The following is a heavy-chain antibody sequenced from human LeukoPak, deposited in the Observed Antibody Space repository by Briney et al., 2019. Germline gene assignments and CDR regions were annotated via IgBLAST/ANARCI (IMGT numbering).Heavy chain of an antibody. CDR3: AKDHVTWGNRYFDH. D-gene: IGHD3-16*01. CDR2: IGHDGTKI. J-gene: IGHJ4*02. V-gene: IGHV3-30*02. Sequence: PGGSLRLSCAASGFTFSTYAMHWVRQAPGKGLEWVAFIGHDGTKIYYADSVQGRFTISRDNSKSTLYLEMNNLSGDDTALYYCAKDHVTWGNRYFDHWGQGTLGTVSS. CDR1: GFTFSTYA.